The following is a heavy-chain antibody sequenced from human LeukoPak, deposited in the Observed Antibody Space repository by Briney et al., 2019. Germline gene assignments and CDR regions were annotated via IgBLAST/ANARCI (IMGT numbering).Heavy chain of an antibody. J-gene: IGHJ5*02. D-gene: IGHD3-10*01. CDR1: GFTFSTYA. CDR3: AKDRYYYGSGSYLREGWFDP. V-gene: IGHV3-30*02. CDR2: IRYDGSNK. Sequence: GGSLRLSCAASGFTFSTYAIHWVRQAPGKGLEWVAFIRYDGSNKYYAESVKGRFTISRDNSKNTLYLQMNSLRAEDTAVYYCAKDRYYYGSGSYLREGWFDPWGQGTLVTVSS.